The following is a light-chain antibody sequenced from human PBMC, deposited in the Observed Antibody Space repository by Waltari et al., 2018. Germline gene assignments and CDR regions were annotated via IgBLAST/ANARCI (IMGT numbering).Light chain of an antibody. J-gene: IGKJ2*01. CDR1: QSVSSRN. CDR3: QQYGRSWNT. Sequence: ELVLTQSPVTLSLSPGARATLTCRASQSVSSRNLAWYQQKPGQAPRLLIHDASSRATGIPDRFSGSGSGTDFTLTISRLEPEDSAVYYCQQYGRSWNTFGQGTKLEI. V-gene: IGKV3-20*01. CDR2: DAS.